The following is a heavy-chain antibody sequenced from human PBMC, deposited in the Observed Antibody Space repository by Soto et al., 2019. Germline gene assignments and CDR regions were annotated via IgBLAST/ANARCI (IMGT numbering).Heavy chain of an antibody. CDR1: GYTFTSYG. Sequence: ASVLVSCKASGYTFTSYGISWLRQAPGQGLEWMGWISAYNGNTNYAQKLQGRDTMTTDTSTSTTYMELRSLRSDDTAVYYCARDPNCSGGSCYYNWLDPWGQGTLVTVSS. V-gene: IGHV1-18*04. CDR2: ISAYNGNT. CDR3: ARDPNCSGGSCYYNWLDP. J-gene: IGHJ5*02. D-gene: IGHD2-15*01.